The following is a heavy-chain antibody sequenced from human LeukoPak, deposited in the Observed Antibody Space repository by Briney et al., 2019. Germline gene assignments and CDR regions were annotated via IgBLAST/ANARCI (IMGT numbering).Heavy chain of an antibody. CDR1: GDSISSYY. J-gene: IGHJ4*02. CDR2: IYTSGST. CDR3: ARAAPTYYYGADY. Sequence: PSETLSLTCTFSGDSISSYYWSCLRQPAGKGLEWIGRIYTSGSTNYNPFLNSRVTMSVATSTNPYSLKLSPVTAADTAVYYCARAAPTYYYGADYWGQGTLVTVSS. V-gene: IGHV4-4*07. D-gene: IGHD3-10*01.